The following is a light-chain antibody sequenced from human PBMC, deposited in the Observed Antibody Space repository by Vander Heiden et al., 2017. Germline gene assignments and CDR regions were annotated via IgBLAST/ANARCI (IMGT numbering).Light chain of an antibody. CDR1: GSNIRSNY. CDR2: CND. CDR3: AEGDDSMSGFEV. J-gene: IGLJ1*01. V-gene: IGLV1-47*02. Sequence: QSVVPQPPSASGTPAQRVTISCTGTGSNIRSNYLYRYQPPPGAAHKILIVCNDQRPSGVLDRFSGAKTGTSAALAISGRRSEDEADDYCAEGDDSMSGFEVFGTGTKLTVL.